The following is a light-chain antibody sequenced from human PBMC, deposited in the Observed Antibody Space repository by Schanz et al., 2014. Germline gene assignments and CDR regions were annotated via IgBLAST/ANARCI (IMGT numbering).Light chain of an antibody. CDR3: SSYAGSNIVV. Sequence: QSALTQPPSASGSPGQSVTISCTGTSSDVGGYNYVSWYQQHPGKAPKLMIYDVSNRPSGVSNRFSGSKSGNTASLTISGLQAEDEADYYCSSYAGSNIVVFGGGTKLTVL. J-gene: IGLJ2*01. V-gene: IGLV2-8*01. CDR2: DVS. CDR1: SSDVGGYNY.